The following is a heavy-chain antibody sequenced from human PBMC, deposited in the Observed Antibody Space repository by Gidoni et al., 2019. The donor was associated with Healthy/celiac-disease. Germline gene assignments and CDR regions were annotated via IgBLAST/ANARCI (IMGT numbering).Heavy chain of an antibody. Sequence: QVQLVQSGAEVKKPGSSVKVSCKASGGTFSSYAISWVRQAPGQGLEWMGGIIPIFGTANYAQKFQGRVTITADESTSTAYMELSSLRSEDTAVYYCARGAGRGLYSNYERFDPWGQGTLVTVSS. CDR1: GGTFSSYA. V-gene: IGHV1-69*01. J-gene: IGHJ5*02. D-gene: IGHD4-4*01. CDR3: ARGAGRGLYSNYERFDP. CDR2: IIPIFGTA.